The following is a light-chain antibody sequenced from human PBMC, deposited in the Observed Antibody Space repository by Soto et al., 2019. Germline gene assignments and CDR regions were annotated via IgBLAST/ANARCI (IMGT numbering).Light chain of an antibody. CDR1: KLGDKY. CDR2: QDS. Sequence: SYELTQPPSVSVSPGQTASITCSGDKLGDKYTCWYQQNPGQSPVLVIYQDSKRPSGIPERFSGSNSGNTATLTISGTQAMDEADYYCQAWDSSTGHFVFGTGTKLTVL. CDR3: QAWDSSTGHFV. J-gene: IGLJ1*01. V-gene: IGLV3-1*01.